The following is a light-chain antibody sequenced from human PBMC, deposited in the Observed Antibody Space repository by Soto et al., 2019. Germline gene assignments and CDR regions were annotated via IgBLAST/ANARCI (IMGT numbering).Light chain of an antibody. V-gene: IGLV2-14*01. CDR1: SSDVGGYNF. J-gene: IGLJ2*01. CDR3: SLYTNSSTLVL. CDR2: EVS. Sequence: QSALTQPASVSGSPGQSITISCTGTSSDVGGYNFVSWYQHHPGKAPKLIIYEVSNRPSGVSNRFSASKSGNTASLTIFGLQAEDEADYYCSLYTNSSTLVLFGGGTKLTVL.